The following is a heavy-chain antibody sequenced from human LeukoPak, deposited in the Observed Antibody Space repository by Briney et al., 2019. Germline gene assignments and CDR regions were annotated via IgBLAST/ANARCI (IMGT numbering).Heavy chain of an antibody. CDR3: ARRGRGNYARRDGYNYGY. CDR1: GGSFSGYY. Sequence: PSETLSLTCAVYGGSFSGYYWSWIRQPPGKGLEWIGEINHSGSTNYNPSLKSRVTISVDTSKNQFSLKLSSVTAADTAVYYCARRGRGNYARRDGYNYGYWGQGTLVTVSS. J-gene: IGHJ4*02. CDR2: INHSGST. D-gene: IGHD5-24*01. V-gene: IGHV4-34*01.